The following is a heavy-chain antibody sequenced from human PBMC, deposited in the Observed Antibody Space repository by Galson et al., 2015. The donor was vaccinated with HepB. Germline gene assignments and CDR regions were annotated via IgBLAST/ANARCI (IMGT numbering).Heavy chain of an antibody. D-gene: IGHD2-15*01. CDR2: IIPIFGTA. Sequence: SVKVSCKASGGTFNNYAISWVRQAPGQGLEWMGGIIPIFGTANYAQKFQGRVTITADKSTSTAYMELSSLRSEDTAVYYCARERDNVKKFLMRYYYAMDVWGQGTTVTVSS. J-gene: IGHJ6*02. CDR3: ARERDNVKKFLMRYYYAMDV. CDR1: GGTFNNYA. V-gene: IGHV1-69*06.